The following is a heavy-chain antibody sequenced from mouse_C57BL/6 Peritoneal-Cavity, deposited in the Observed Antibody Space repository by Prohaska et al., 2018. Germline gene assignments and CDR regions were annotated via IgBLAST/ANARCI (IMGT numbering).Heavy chain of an antibody. CDR2: INPDSSTT. V-gene: IGHV4-1*01. CDR1: GFDFSRYW. Sequence: EVKLLQSGGGLVQPGGSLKISFAASGFDFSRYWLSWVRRAQGKGLEWIGEINPDSSTTNSPPSQKDKLINAGVNAKNTLYLQVSKVRYEDTGLYYCARLHGDDCDQGSSVIFSS. J-gene: IGHJ4*01. CDR3: ARLHGDD.